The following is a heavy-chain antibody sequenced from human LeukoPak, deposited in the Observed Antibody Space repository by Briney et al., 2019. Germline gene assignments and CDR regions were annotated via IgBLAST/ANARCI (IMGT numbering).Heavy chain of an antibody. V-gene: IGHV3-20*01. CDR2: INWNGGST. D-gene: IGHD2-8*01. CDR3: ARANGYCTNGVCYWEFDY. J-gene: IGHJ4*02. CDR1: GFTLDDYG. Sequence: GGSLRLSCAASGFTLDDYGMSWVRQAPGKGLEWVSGINWNGGSTGYADSVKGRFTISRDNAKNSLYLQMNSLRAEDTALYHCARANGYCTNGVCYWEFDYWGQGTLVTVSS.